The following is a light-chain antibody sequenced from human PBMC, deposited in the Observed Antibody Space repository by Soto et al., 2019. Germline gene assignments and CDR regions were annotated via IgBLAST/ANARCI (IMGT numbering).Light chain of an antibody. V-gene: IGKV3-20*01. J-gene: IGKJ5*01. CDR1: QGVGSKY. Sequence: EIALTQSPGTLSLSPGEGATLSCRASQGVGSKYLAWYQQKPGQAPRLLIYAASTRATGIPDRFSGSGSGTDFTLTISSLEPEDFAVYYCQQYGNSPGITFGQGTRLEIK. CDR3: QQYGNSPGIT. CDR2: AAS.